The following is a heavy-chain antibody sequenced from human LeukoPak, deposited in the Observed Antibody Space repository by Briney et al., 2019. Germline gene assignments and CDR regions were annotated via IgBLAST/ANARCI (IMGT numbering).Heavy chain of an antibody. CDR1: GYSFTSYY. Sequence: GASVNVSCKTSGYSFTSYYMHWVRQAPGQGLEWMGIINPSGGSTTYAQEFQGRVTMTRDTSTSTVYMQLSSLSSEDTAVYYCAREKGAARAFDYWGQGTLVTVSS. CDR3: AREKGAARAFDY. CDR2: INPSGGST. J-gene: IGHJ4*02. D-gene: IGHD6-6*01. V-gene: IGHV1-46*03.